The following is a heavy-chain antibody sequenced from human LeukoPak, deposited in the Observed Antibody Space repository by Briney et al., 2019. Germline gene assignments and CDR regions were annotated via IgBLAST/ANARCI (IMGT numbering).Heavy chain of an antibody. V-gene: IGHV1-2*02. D-gene: IGHD6-13*01. CDR2: INPNSGGT. J-gene: IGHJ3*02. Sequence: ASVKVSCKASGYTFTGYYMHWVRQAPGQGLEWMGWINPNSGGTNYAQKFQGRVTMTRDTSISTAYMELSRLRSDDTAVYYCARETASGYTHFDIWGQGTMVTVSS. CDR1: GYTFTGYY. CDR3: ARETASGYTHFDI.